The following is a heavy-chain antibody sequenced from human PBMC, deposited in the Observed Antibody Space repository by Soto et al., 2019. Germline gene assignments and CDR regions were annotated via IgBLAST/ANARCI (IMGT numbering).Heavy chain of an antibody. Sequence: GGSMILSCAASGFTFSSYGMHWVRQAPGKGLEWVAVIWYDGSNKYYADSLKGRFTISRDKSKNTLYLQMNSLRAEDAAVYYCARDLGRGYSSSDYYYYYGMDVWGQGTTVTVSS. J-gene: IGHJ6*02. CDR3: ARDLGRGYSSSDYYYYYGMDV. D-gene: IGHD6-6*01. CDR2: IWYDGSNK. CDR1: GFTFSSYG. V-gene: IGHV3-33*01.